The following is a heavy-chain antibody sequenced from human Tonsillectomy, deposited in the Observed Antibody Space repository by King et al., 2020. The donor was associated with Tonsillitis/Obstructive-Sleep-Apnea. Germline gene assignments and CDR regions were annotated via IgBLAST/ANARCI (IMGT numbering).Heavy chain of an antibody. CDR3: ARRLCTSDFDHSAFDM. J-gene: IGHJ3*02. Sequence: EVQLVESGAEVKKPGESLKISCKGSGYSFTTYWITWVRQMPGKGLEWMGIIYPGDSDTRYSPSFQGQVTISADKSISTAYLQWRSLKASDTAMYYCARRLCTSDFDHSAFDMWGQGTTGTVSS. CDR1: GYSFTTYW. CDR2: IYPGDSDT. D-gene: IGHD3-9*01. V-gene: IGHV5-51*01.